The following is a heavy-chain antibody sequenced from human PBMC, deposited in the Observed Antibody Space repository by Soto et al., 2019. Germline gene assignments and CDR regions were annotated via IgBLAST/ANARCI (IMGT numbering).Heavy chain of an antibody. Sequence: QGQLVQSGAKVKKPGASVKVSCKASGYTFTGYYIHWVRQAPGQGLEWMGWNNPKSGVTNYAQKFQCRVTMITDTSIITAYMELIRLRSDDTAVYYCARHIAYDNFLPALFWGQGTLVTVSS. CDR1: GYTFTGYY. D-gene: IGHD3-9*01. CDR3: ARHIAYDNFLPALF. V-gene: IGHV1-2*02. J-gene: IGHJ4*02. CDR2: NNPKSGVT.